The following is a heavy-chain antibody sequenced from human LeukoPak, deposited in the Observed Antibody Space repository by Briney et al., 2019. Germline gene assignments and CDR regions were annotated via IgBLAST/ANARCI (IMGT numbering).Heavy chain of an antibody. CDR1: GFTVSTNY. CDR2: VYSGGKT. D-gene: IGHD6-19*01. CDR3: ASSGWWGYFDF. Sequence: GGSLRLSCAASGFTVSTNYMSWVRQAPGKGLEWISIVYSGGKTYYADSVKGRFTISRDNSKNTLYLQMNSLRAEDTAVYYCASSGWWGYFDFWGQGTPVTVSS. J-gene: IGHJ4*02. V-gene: IGHV3-66*01.